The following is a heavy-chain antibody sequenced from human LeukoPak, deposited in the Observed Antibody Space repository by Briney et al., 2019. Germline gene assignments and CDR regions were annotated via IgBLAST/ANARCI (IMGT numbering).Heavy chain of an antibody. J-gene: IGHJ6*04. V-gene: IGHV4-59*12. D-gene: IGHD3-22*01. CDR2: IYYSGST. CDR1: GGSISSYY. Sequence: PSETLSLTCTVSGGSISSYYWSWIRQPPGKGLEWIGYIYYSGSTNYNPSLKSRVTTSVDTSKSQISLNLRSLTAADTAVHNCTSHITLIIVDVWGKGTTVTVSS. CDR3: TSHITLIIVDV.